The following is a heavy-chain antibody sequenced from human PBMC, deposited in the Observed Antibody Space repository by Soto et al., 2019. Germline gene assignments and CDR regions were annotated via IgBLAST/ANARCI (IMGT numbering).Heavy chain of an antibody. Sequence: DEQLLESGGGLVQPGGSLTLSCAASRFTFSDYAMSWVRQAPGKGLEWVSAIGGGGADTYYADSVKGRFTISRDNSKNTLDLAMKSLRDEGTAVYYCAKDAVAYYGEWGWFDPWGQGTLVTVSS. J-gene: IGHJ5*02. CDR3: AKDAVAYYGEWGWFDP. CDR2: IGGGGADT. V-gene: IGHV3-23*01. CDR1: RFTFSDYA. D-gene: IGHD3-10*01.